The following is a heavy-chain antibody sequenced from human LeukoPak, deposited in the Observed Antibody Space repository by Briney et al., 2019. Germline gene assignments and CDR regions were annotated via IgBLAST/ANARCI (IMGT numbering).Heavy chain of an antibody. Sequence: GGSLRLSCAASGFTFSSYGMHWVRQAPGKGLEWVAVISYDGSNKYYADSVKGRFTISSDNSKNTLYLQMNSLRAEDTAVYYCAGGCSSTSCPLVYWGQGTLVTVSS. V-gene: IGHV3-30*03. CDR1: GFTFSSYG. CDR2: ISYDGSNK. D-gene: IGHD2-2*01. CDR3: AGGCSSTSCPLVY. J-gene: IGHJ4*02.